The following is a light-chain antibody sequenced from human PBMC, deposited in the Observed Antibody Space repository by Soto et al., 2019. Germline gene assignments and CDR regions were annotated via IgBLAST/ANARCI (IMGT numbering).Light chain of an antibody. V-gene: IGLV2-14*03. J-gene: IGLJ1*01. CDR3: SSYTNSSTRV. CDR2: EVR. CDR1: SNDVGAYDF. Sequence: QSVLTQPASVSGSPGQAITISCTGNSNDVGAYDFVSWYQQHPDKAPKLMIYEVRNRPSGVSNRFSGSKSVNTATLTISGLQAEDEADYYCSSYTNSSTRVFGTGTKVNDL.